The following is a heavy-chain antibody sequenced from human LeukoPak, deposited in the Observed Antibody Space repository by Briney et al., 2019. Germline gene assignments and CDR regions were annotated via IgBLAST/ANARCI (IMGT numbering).Heavy chain of an antibody. V-gene: IGHV3-53*01. CDR2: LYSDGNT. Sequence: PGGSLRLSCAASGFTVITNDMTWVRHVPGRGLEWVSVLYSDGNTKYADSVQGRFTISRDNSKNTLYLEMNSLSPDDTAVYYCARGVEPLAANTLAYWGQGTLVTVSS. D-gene: IGHD1-14*01. J-gene: IGHJ4*02. CDR1: GFTVITND. CDR3: ARGVEPLAANTLAY.